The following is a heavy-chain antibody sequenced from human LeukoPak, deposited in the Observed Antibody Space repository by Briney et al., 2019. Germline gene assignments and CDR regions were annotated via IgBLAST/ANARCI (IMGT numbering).Heavy chain of an antibody. Sequence: PSETLSLTCTVSGGSISSYYWSWIRQPPGKGLEWIGYIYYSGSTNYNPSLKSRVTISVDTSKNQFSLKLTSVTAADTAMYYCARPDYIAGAGDAFNIWGQGTMVTVSS. D-gene: IGHD1-26*01. V-gene: IGHV4-59*12. CDR3: ARPDYIAGAGDAFNI. CDR1: GGSISSYY. J-gene: IGHJ3*02. CDR2: IYYSGST.